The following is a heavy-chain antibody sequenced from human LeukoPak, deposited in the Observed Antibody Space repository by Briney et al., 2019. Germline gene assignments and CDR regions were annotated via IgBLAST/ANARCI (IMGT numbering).Heavy chain of an antibody. D-gene: IGHD3-10*01. Sequence: ASVKVSCKASGYTFIGYYVHWVRQAPGQGLEWMGWVNPNSGGTDYAQKFQGRITMTRETSISTAYMELSSLRSEDTAVYYCARYITMVRGGSWFDPWXXGXXVTXSS. J-gene: IGHJ5*02. CDR1: GYTFIGYY. CDR3: ARYITMVRGGSWFDP. CDR2: VNPNSGGT. V-gene: IGHV1-2*02.